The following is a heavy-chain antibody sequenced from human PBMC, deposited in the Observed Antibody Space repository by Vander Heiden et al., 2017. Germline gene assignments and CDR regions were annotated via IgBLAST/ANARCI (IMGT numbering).Heavy chain of an antibody. CDR3: AGGYSYGYY. D-gene: IGHD5-18*01. V-gene: IGHV3-7*01. CDR2: IKQDGSEK. CDR1: GFTFSSDW. Sequence: EVQLVESGGGLVQPGGSLRLSCAASGFTFSSDWMSWVRQAPGKGLEWVANIKQDGSEKYYVDSVKGRFTISRDNAKNSLYLQMNSLRAEDTAVYYCAGGYSYGYYWGQGTLVTVSS. J-gene: IGHJ4*02.